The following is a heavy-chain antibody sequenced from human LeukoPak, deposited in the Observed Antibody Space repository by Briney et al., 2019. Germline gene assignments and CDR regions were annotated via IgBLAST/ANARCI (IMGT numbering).Heavy chain of an antibody. CDR3: ARVIRSSVDIVVVPAAMPVGWFDP. CDR2: ISSSSSYT. V-gene: IGHV3-11*05. CDR1: GFTFSDYY. Sequence: PGGSLRLSCAASGFTFSDYYMSWSRQAPGKGLEWVSYISSSSSYTNYADSVKGRFTISRDNAKNSLYLQMNSLRAEDTAVYYCARVIRSSVDIVVVPAAMPVGWFDPWGQGTLVTVSS. J-gene: IGHJ5*02. D-gene: IGHD2-2*01.